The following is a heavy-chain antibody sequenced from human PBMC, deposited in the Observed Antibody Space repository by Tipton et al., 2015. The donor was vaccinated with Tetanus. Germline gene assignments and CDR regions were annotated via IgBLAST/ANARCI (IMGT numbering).Heavy chain of an antibody. CDR3: ARALPLVGAGGVDY. CDR2: INPSGGST. J-gene: IGHJ4*02. CDR1: GYTVTSYY. Sequence: QLVQSGAEVKKPGASVKVSCKASGYTVTSYYMHWVRQAPGHGLEWIGIINPSGGSTSYAQKFQGRVTMTRDTSTSTVYMELSSLRSEDTAVYYCARALPLVGAGGVDYWGQGTLVTVSS. D-gene: IGHD1-26*01. V-gene: IGHV1-46*01.